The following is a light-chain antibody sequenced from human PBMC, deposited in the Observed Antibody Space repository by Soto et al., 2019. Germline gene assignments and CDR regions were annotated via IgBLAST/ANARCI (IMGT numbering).Light chain of an antibody. CDR3: QQYGTSEII. CDR2: DTS. J-gene: IGKJ5*01. Sequence: IVMTQSPATLSVSPGESATLSCRASQSVSNNLTWYQQKPGQPPRLLIYDTSSRVTGIPDRFSGSGSGTDSTLTISRLEPEDFAVFYCQQYGTSEIIFGQGTRLEIK. CDR1: QSVSNN. V-gene: IGKV3-20*01.